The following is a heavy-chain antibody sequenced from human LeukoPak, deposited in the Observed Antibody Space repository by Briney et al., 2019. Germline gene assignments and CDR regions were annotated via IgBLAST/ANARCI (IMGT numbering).Heavy chain of an antibody. CDR3: ARDPVYWYFDL. CDR1: GDSISSYY. CDR2: IYDSGST. V-gene: IGHV4-59*01. J-gene: IGHJ2*01. Sequence: SETLSLTCTVSGDSISSYYWSWIRQPPGKGLEWIGYIYDSGSTNYNPSLKSRVTISVDTSKNQFSLKLSSVTAADTAVYYCARDPVYWYFDLWGRGTLVTASS.